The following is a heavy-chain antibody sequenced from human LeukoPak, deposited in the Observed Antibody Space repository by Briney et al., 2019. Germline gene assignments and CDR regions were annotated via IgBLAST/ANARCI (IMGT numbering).Heavy chain of an antibody. CDR3: ARHKDYTVDY. J-gene: IGHJ4*02. D-gene: IGHD3-3*01. V-gene: IGHV4-59*08. CDR2: IYYSGST. Sequence: SETLSLTCTVSGGSISSHYWSWIRQPPGKGLEWIGYIYYSGSTNYNPSLKSRVTISVDTTKNQFSLKLSSVTAADTAVYYCARHKDYTVDYWGQGTLVTVSS. CDR1: GGSISSHY.